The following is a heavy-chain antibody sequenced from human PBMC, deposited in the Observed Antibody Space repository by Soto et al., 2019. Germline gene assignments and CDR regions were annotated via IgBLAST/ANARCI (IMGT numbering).Heavy chain of an antibody. V-gene: IGHV3-72*01. J-gene: IGHJ5*02. D-gene: IGHD3-16*01. CDR3: ARGGSGWFDP. CDR1: GFTFSDHY. Sequence: EVQLVESGGGLVQPGGSLRLSCAASGFTFSDHYMDWVRQAPGKGLEWVGRTRNKANSYTTEYAASVKGRFTISRDDSKNSLYLQMNSLRAEDTAVYYCARGGSGWFDPWGQGILVTVSS. CDR2: TRNKANSYTT.